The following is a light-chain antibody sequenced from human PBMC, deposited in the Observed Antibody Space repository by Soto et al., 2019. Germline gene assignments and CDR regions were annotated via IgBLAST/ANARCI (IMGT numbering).Light chain of an antibody. Sequence: QSALTQPASVAGSPGQSITISCTGTSSDVGGYNYVSWYQQHPGKDPRLMIYEVSNRPSGVSNRFSGSKSGNTASLTISGLQAEDEAAYYCSSYTSSSTLVFGGGTKVTVL. CDR1: SSDVGGYNY. CDR2: EVS. J-gene: IGLJ2*01. CDR3: SSYTSSSTLV. V-gene: IGLV2-14*01.